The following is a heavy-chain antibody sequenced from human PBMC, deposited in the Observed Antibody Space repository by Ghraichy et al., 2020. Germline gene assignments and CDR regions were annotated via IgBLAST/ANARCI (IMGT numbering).Heavy chain of an antibody. J-gene: IGHJ3*02. V-gene: IGHV4-34*01. D-gene: IGHD6-19*01. CDR3: ASSGLYSSGWYEDAFDI. Sequence: SETLSLTCAVYGGSFSGYYWSWIRQPPGKGLEWIGEINHSGSTNYNPSLKSRVTISVDTSKNQFSQKLSSVTAADTAVYYCASSGLYSSGWYEDAFDIWGQGTMVTVSS. CDR2: INHSGST. CDR1: GGSFSGYY.